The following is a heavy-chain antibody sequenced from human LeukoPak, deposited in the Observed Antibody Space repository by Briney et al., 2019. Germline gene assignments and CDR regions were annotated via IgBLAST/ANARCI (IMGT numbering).Heavy chain of an antibody. Sequence: GGSLRLSCAASGFSFRSYAMSWVRQAPGMGLEWVSAISGSGGTTDYADSVKGRFTISRDNSKNTLYLQMNSLRAEDTAVYYCAKRAITMVRGVRYYYGMDVWGQGTTVTVSS. D-gene: IGHD3-10*01. CDR1: GFSFRSYA. J-gene: IGHJ6*02. V-gene: IGHV3-23*01. CDR2: ISGSGGTT. CDR3: AKRAITMVRGVRYYYGMDV.